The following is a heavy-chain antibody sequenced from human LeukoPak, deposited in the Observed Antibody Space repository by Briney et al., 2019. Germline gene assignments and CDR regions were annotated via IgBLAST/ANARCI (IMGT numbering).Heavy chain of an antibody. D-gene: IGHD2-2*01. V-gene: IGHV3-74*01. CDR1: GFTFSSYS. CDR3: TRYCIGTDCYVSERFDP. Sequence: PGGSLRLSCVASGFTFSSYSMNWVRQALGKGLVWVSHINSDGTTTGYADSVKGRFTISRDNAKNTLFLHMSSLRAEDTAVYYCTRYCIGTDCYVSERFDPWGQGTLVTVSS. J-gene: IGHJ5*02. CDR2: INSDGTTT.